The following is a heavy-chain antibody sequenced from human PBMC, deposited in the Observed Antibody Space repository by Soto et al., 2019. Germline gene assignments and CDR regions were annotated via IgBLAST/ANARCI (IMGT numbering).Heavy chain of an antibody. D-gene: IGHD5-12*01. CDR3: ARGSSKDGYNPGDDY. V-gene: IGHV4-31*03. J-gene: IGHJ4*02. CDR1: GGSISSGGYY. CDR2: IYYSGST. Sequence: QVQLQESGPGLVKPSQTLSLTCTVSGGSISSGGYYWSWIRQHPGKGLEWIGYIYYSGSTYYNPSLKSRVTISVDTSKNQFSLKLSSVTAADTAVYYCARGSSKDGYNPGDDYWGQGTLVTVSS.